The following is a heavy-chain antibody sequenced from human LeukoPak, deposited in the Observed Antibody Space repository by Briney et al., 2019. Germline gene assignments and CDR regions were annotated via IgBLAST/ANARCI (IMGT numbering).Heavy chain of an antibody. J-gene: IGHJ5*02. CDR2: ISGSGGST. V-gene: IGHV3-23*01. Sequence: PGRSLRLSCAASGFPFSSYGMHWVRQAPGKGLEWVSAISGSGGSTYYADSVKGRFTISRDNSKNTLYLQMNSLRAEDTAAYYCAKDRNRGSYYNWFDPWGQGTLVTVSS. D-gene: IGHD1-26*01. CDR1: GFPFSSYG. CDR3: AKDRNRGSYYNWFDP.